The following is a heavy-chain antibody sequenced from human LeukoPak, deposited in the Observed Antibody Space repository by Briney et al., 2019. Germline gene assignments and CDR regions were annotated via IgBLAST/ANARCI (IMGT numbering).Heavy chain of an antibody. CDR2: IDQDGSVS. Sequence: GGSLRLSCVASGFTFSSFWMSWVRQAPGKGLEFVANIDQDGSVSNYVDSVKGRFIISRDNAKNSLYLQMDSLRAEATAVYFCARDPGSSSFDYWGLGTPVTVSS. J-gene: IGHJ4*02. CDR1: GFTFSSFW. D-gene: IGHD6-13*01. CDR3: ARDPGSSSFDY. V-gene: IGHV3-7*01.